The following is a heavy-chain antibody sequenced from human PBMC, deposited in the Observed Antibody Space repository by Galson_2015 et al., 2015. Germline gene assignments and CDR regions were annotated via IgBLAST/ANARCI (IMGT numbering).Heavy chain of an antibody. V-gene: IGHV1-24*01. D-gene: IGHD2-21*01. Sequence: SVKVSCKVSVYRLSEVSIHWVRQAPGKGLEWMGGFDPEDGETIYAQKIQGRVAMTEDTSTDTAYMELTSLRSEDTAVYYCAIGPFRQIISSLDYWGQGTLVIVSS. CDR3: AIGPFRQIISSLDY. CDR1: VYRLSEVS. J-gene: IGHJ4*02. CDR2: FDPEDGET.